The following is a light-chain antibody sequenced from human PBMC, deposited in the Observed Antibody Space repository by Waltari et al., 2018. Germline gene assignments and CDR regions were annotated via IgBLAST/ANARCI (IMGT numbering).Light chain of an antibody. CDR3: QQYNNWPPGT. J-gene: IGKJ1*01. Sequence: ETVVTQSPATLSVSPGERATLSCTTSQRIGSSLAWYQQKPGQAPRLLIYRASTRATGIPARFSGSGSETEFTLTISSLQSEDFAVYYCQQYNNWPPGTFGQGTKVEI. V-gene: IGKV3-15*01. CDR2: RAS. CDR1: QRIGSS.